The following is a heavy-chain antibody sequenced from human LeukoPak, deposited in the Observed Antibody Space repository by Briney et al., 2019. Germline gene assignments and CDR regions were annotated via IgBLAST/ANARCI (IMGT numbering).Heavy chain of an antibody. CDR3: ARVAVNTRLDWYFDP. Sequence: ASVKVSCKASGGTFSSHAIGWVRQAPGQGLEWMGGIIPIFGTTNYAQNFQGRVTLTTDESTSTAYMELSSLRSDDTAVYYCARVAVNTRLDWYFDPWGRGTLVTVSS. CDR1: GGTFSSHA. CDR2: IIPIFGTT. J-gene: IGHJ2*01. V-gene: IGHV1-69*05. D-gene: IGHD6-19*01.